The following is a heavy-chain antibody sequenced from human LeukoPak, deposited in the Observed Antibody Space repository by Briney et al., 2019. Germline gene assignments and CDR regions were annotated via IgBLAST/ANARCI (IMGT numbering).Heavy chain of an antibody. D-gene: IGHD3-16*02. J-gene: IGHJ3*02. CDR2: IYYSGST. CDR3: ARVPKGRLGELSFPWAAFDI. V-gene: IGHV4-59*01. Sequence: SETLSLTCTVSGGSISSYYWSWIRQPPGKGLEWIGYIYYSGSTNYNPSLKSRVTISVDTSKNQFSLKLSSVTAADTAVYYCARVPKGRLGELSFPWAAFDIWGQGTMVTVSS. CDR1: GGSISSYY.